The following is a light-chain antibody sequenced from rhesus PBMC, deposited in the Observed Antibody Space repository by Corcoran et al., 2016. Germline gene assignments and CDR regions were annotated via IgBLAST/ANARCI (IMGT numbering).Light chain of an antibody. Sequence: DIQMTQSPSSLSASVGDTVTITCRASQGISNNLAWYQQKLGKVPKLLIYFASTLQSGVPSRVSGSGSGTDFTLTISSLQPDDFATYYCQHGYGTPLTFGGGTKVEIK. CDR2: FAS. CDR3: QHGYGTPLT. V-gene: IGKV1S15*01. CDR1: QGISNN. J-gene: IGKJ4*01.